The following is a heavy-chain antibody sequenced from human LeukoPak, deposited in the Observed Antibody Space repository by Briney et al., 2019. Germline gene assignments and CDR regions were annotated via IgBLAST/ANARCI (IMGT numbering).Heavy chain of an antibody. CDR3: ARGAEGAGHNWFDP. V-gene: IGHV3-30-3*01. CDR1: GFTFSSYA. D-gene: IGHD4/OR15-4a*01. CDR2: ISYDESNK. J-gene: IGHJ5*02. Sequence: GRSLRLSCAASGFTFSSYAMHWVRQAPGKGLEWVAVISYDESNKYYADSVKGRFTISRDNSKNTLYLQMNSLRAEDTAVYYCARGAEGAGHNWFDPWGQGTLVTVSS.